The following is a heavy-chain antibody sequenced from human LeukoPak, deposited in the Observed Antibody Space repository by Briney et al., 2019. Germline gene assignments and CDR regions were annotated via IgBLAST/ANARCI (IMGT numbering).Heavy chain of an antibody. CDR1: GGSFSGYY. Sequence: SETLPLTCAVYGGSFSGYYWSWIRQPPGKGLEWSVEINHSGSTNYNPSLKSVVTISVDTSKNQYSLKLSSVTAADTAVYYCARQLLWFGELRDWFDPWGQGTLVSVSS. V-gene: IGHV4-34*01. CDR2: INHSGST. J-gene: IGHJ5*02. D-gene: IGHD3-10*01. CDR3: ARQLLWFGELRDWFDP.